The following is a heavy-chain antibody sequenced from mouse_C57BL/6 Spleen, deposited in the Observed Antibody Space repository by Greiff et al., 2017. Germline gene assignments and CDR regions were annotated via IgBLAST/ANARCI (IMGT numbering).Heavy chain of an antibody. D-gene: IGHD1-3*01. CDR1: GYTFTDYY. CDR2: INPYNGGT. CDR3: ARKSNYWYFEV. J-gene: IGHJ1*03. V-gene: IGHV1-19*01. Sequence: EVQLQQSGPVLVKPGASVKMSCKASGYTFTDYYMNWVKQSHGKSLEWIGVINPYNGGTSYNQKFKGKATLTVDKSSSTAYMELNSLTSEDSAVYYCARKSNYWYFEVWGTGTTVTVSS.